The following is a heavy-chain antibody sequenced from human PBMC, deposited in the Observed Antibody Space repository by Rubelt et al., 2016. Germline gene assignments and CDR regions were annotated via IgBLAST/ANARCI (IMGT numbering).Heavy chain of an antibody. CDR2: ISSSSSYI. Sequence: EVQVVESGGGLVKPGGSLRLSCAASGFTFSSYSVNWVRQAPGKGLEWVSSISSSSSYIYYDDSVTGRFTISRDNAKNSMYLQMNSLMAEDTAGYYCARGLSIAVAATPDYWGQGTLVTVSS. CDR1: GFTFSSYS. J-gene: IGHJ4*02. D-gene: IGHD6-19*01. CDR3: ARGLSIAVAATPDY. V-gene: IGHV3-21*01.